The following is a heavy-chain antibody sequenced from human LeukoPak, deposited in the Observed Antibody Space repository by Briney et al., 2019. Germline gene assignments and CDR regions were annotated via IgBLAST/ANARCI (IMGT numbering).Heavy chain of an antibody. J-gene: IGHJ3*02. CDR2: IYYSGST. D-gene: IGHD2-2*01. Sequence: SETLSLTCTVSGGSISSGGYYWSWIRQHPGRGLEWIGYIYYSGSTYYNPSLKSRVTISVDTSKNQFSLKLSSVTAAGTAVYYCARVVVVPATDDAFDIWGQGTMVTVSS. CDR1: GGSISSGGYY. CDR3: ARVVVVPATDDAFDI. V-gene: IGHV4-31*03.